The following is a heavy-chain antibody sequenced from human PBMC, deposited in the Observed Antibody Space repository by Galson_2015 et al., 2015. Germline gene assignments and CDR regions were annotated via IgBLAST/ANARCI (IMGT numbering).Heavy chain of an antibody. V-gene: IGHV6-1*01. CDR3: ARVGPGRTLMTTGAAFDI. D-gene: IGHD4-17*01. Sequence: CAISGDSVSGTNVAWNWIRQSPSRGLEWLGRTYYTSRWYTNYAMSVTRRITISPDTSKNQVTLQLNSVTPEDTAVYYCARVGPGRTLMTTGAAFDIWGQGTMVTVSS. CDR2: TYYTSRWYT. J-gene: IGHJ3*02. CDR1: GDSVSGTNVA.